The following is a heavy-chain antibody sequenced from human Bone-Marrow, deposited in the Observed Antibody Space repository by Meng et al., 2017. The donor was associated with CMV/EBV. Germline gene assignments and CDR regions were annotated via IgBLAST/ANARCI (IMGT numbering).Heavy chain of an antibody. CDR3: ARGSAFDI. J-gene: IGHJ3*02. D-gene: IGHD3-16*01. CDR2: ISGSGGST. CDR1: GFTFSNAW. Sequence: GESLKISCAASGFTFSNAWMSWVRQAPGKGLEWVSVISGSGGSTYYADSVKGRFTISRDNSKNTLYLQMNSLRAEDTAVYYCARGSAFDIWGQGTMVTVSS. V-gene: IGHV3-23*01.